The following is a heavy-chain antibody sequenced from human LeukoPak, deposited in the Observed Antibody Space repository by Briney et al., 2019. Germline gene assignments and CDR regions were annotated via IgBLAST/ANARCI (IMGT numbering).Heavy chain of an antibody. V-gene: IGHV3-30*18. Sequence: GGSLRLSCAASGFAFSSYGMNWGRQAPGKGLEWVAVISYDGSNKYYADSVKGRFTISRDNSKNTLYLQMNSLRAEDTAVYYCEKQLQRDYGLFDYWGQGTLVTVSS. CDR1: GFAFSSYG. CDR3: EKQLQRDYGLFDY. J-gene: IGHJ4*02. D-gene: IGHD4-17*01. CDR2: ISYDGSNK.